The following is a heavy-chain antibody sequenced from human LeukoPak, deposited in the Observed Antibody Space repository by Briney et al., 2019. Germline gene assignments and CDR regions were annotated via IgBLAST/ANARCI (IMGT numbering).Heavy chain of an antibody. D-gene: IGHD1-26*01. V-gene: IGHV3-21*01. Sequence: GSLRLSCAASVFTFSTYTMNWVRQAPGKGLEWVSSISDSSTYIYYADSLKGRFTISRDNAKNSLYLQMNSLRVDDTAVYYCARDPTSSWETAFDIWGQGTMVTVSS. CDR3: ARDPTSSWETAFDI. CDR1: VFTFSTYT. CDR2: ISDSSTYI. J-gene: IGHJ3*02.